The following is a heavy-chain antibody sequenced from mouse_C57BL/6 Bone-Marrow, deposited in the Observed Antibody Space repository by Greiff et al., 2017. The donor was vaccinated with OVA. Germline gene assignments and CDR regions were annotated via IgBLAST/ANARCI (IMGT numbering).Heavy chain of an antibody. J-gene: IGHJ2*01. Sequence: EVKVVESGGGLVQPGGSLKLSCAASGFTFSDYYMYWVRQTPEQRLEWVAYISNGGGSTYYPDTVKGRFNISRDTATNTLSLQMSRLKSEDTAMDYCARLDYYSIYFDYWGQGTTLTVSS. CDR2: ISNGGGST. CDR3: ARLDYYSIYFDY. D-gene: IGHD2-5*01. V-gene: IGHV5-12*01. CDR1: GFTFSDYY.